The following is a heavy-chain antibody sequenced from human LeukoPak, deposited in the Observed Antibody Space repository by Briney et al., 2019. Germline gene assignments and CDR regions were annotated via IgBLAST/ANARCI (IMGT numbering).Heavy chain of an antibody. J-gene: IGHJ2*01. Sequence: SETLSLTCAVYGGSFSGYYWSWIRQPPGKGLEWIGEINHSGSTNYNPSLKSRVTISVDTSKNQFSLKLSSVTAADTAVYYCARGGYSYGYGNRYFDLWGRGSLVTVSS. V-gene: IGHV4-34*01. CDR1: GGSFSGYY. CDR3: ARGGYSYGYGNRYFDL. CDR2: INHSGST. D-gene: IGHD5-18*01.